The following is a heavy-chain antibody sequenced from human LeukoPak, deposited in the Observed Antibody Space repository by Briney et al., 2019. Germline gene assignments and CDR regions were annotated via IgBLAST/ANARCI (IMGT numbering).Heavy chain of an antibody. J-gene: IGHJ4*02. V-gene: IGHV3-7*01. Sequence: GGSLRLSCAASGFSLSNYWMNWVRRAPGKGLEWVANIKQDGSEKNYVDSVKGRFSISRDNAKNSLILQMNSLRDEDTAVYYCARGVWAPFDSWGQGTLVSVSS. D-gene: IGHD7-27*01. CDR1: GFSLSNYW. CDR3: ARGVWAPFDS. CDR2: IKQDGSEK.